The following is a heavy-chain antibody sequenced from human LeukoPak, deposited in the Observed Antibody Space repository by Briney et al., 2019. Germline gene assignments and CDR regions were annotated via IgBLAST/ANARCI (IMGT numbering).Heavy chain of an antibody. V-gene: IGHV3-15*05. D-gene: IGHD2-15*01. CDR2: IQSKADGGTA. CDR3: TTVPAAREDY. J-gene: IGHJ4*02. Sequence: GSLRPFCAASGIPFSFAWMRLVRQAPGKGLGWGGRIQSKADGGTADYAAPLRTRFTTSRNDSNDTLFLEMSNLKIEDTGVYYCTTVPAAREDYWGQGTLVTVSS. CDR1: GIPFSFAW.